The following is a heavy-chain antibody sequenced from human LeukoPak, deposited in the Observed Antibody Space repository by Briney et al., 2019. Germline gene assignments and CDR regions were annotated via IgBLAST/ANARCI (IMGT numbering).Heavy chain of an antibody. D-gene: IGHD6-13*01. CDR3: ARDPSYSSNWYYDY. CDR1: GYTFTSYG. CDR2: ISTYNGNT. V-gene: IGHV1-18*01. Sequence: ASVKVSCKASGYTFTSYGISWVRQAPGQGLERMGWISTYNGNTDYAQKFQGRVTMTTDTSTSTAYMELRSLRSDDTAVYYCARDPSYSSNWYYDYWGQGTLVTVSS. J-gene: IGHJ4*02.